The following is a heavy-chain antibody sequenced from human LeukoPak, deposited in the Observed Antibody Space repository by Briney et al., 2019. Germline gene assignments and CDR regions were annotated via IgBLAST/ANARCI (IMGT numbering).Heavy chain of an antibody. CDR3: ARAQKRGPYYFDY. V-gene: IGHV3-7*05. CDR1: GFTFSSYW. CDR2: IKQDGSEK. D-gene: IGHD5-24*01. J-gene: IGHJ4*02. Sequence: GSLRLSCAASGFTFSSYWMSWVRQAPGKGLEWVANIKQDGSEKYYVDSVRGRFTISRDNAKNSLHLQMNSLRAEDTAVYYCARAQKRGPYYFDYWGQGTLVTVSS.